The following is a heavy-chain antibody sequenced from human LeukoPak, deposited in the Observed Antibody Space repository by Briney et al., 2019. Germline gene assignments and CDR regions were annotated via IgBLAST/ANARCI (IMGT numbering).Heavy chain of an antibody. Sequence: GSLRLSCSGSGFNLRRYAIRWVRQAPGEGEVLVLANSWNGGGTYLGNLGEGRFTISRDNSKNTLYLQMNSLRAEDTAVYYCAKDRYYYDSSGYPDYWGQGTLVTVSS. V-gene: IGHV3-23*01. CDR3: AKDRYYYDSSGYPDY. CDR2: NSWNGGGT. CDR1: GFNLRRYA. J-gene: IGHJ4*02. D-gene: IGHD3-22*01.